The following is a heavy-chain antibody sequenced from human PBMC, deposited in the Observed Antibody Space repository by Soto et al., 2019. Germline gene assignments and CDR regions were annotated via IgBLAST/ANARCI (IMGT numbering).Heavy chain of an antibody. CDR3: ARGVDLVLVSELGSTLRYFDWLFDY. J-gene: IGHJ4*02. V-gene: IGHV1-2*04. CDR1: GYTFTGYY. Sequence: ASVKVSCKASGYTFTGYYIHWVRQAPGQGLEWMGWINPNSGGTNYAQKFQGWVTMTRDTSISTAYMEVTRLRSDDTAVYFCARGVDLVLVSELGSTLRYFDWLFDYWGQGTPVTVSS. D-gene: IGHD3-9*01. CDR2: INPNSGGT.